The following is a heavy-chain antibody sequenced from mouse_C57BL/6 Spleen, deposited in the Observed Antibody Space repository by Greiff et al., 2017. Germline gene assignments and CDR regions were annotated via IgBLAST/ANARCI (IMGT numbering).Heavy chain of an antibody. Sequence: EVHLVESGGGLVKPGGSLKLSCAASGFTFSDYGMHWVRQAPEKGLEWVAYISRGSSSIYYADTVKGRFTISRDNAKNTLFLQMTSLKSEDTAMYYFARKAYYYGSSYYAMDYWGQGTSVTVSS. D-gene: IGHD1-1*01. V-gene: IGHV5-17*01. CDR2: ISRGSSSI. CDR3: ARKAYYYGSSYYAMDY. J-gene: IGHJ4*01. CDR1: GFTFSDYG.